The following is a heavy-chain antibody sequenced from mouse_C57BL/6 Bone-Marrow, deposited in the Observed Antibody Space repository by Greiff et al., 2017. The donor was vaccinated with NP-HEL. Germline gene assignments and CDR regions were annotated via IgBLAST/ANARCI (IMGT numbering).Heavy chain of an antibody. Sequence: QVQLQQSGPELVKPGASVKISCKASGYSFTSYYIHWVKQRPGQGLEWIGWIYPGSGNTKYNEKFKGKATLTADTSPSTAYMQLSSLTSEDSAVYYCAITTVVAYYFDYWGQGTTLTVSS. CDR1: GYSFTSYY. CDR2: IYPGSGNT. J-gene: IGHJ2*01. CDR3: AITTVVAYYFDY. D-gene: IGHD1-1*01. V-gene: IGHV1-66*01.